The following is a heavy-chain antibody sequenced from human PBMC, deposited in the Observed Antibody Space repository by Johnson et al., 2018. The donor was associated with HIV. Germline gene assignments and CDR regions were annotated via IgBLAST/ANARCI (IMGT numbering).Heavy chain of an antibody. CDR3: ARVTQQVVRVGSDAFDI. Sequence: QVLLVESGGGVVQPGRSLRLSCAASGFVFSSYAMHWVRQAPGKGLEWVALISYDGSNKNYADSVKGRFTISRDNSKNTLYLQMNSLRAEDTAVYYCARVTQQVVRVGSDAFDIWGQGTMVTVSS. D-gene: IGHD4-23*01. J-gene: IGHJ3*02. V-gene: IGHV3-30-3*01. CDR2: ISYDGSNK. CDR1: GFVFSSYA.